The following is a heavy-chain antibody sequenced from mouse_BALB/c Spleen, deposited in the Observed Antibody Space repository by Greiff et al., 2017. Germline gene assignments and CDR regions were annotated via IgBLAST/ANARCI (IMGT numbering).Heavy chain of an antibody. CDR2: ISYSGST. D-gene: IGHD4-1*01. CDR1: GYSITSDYA. J-gene: IGHJ1*01. V-gene: IGHV3-2*02. Sequence: DVQLQESGPGLVKPSQSLSLTCTVTGYSITSDYAWNWIRQFPGNKLEWMGYISYSGSTSYNPSLKSRISITRDTSKNQFFLQLNSVTTEDTATYYCARTWDGGDFDVWGAGTTVTVSS. CDR3: ARTWDGGDFDV.